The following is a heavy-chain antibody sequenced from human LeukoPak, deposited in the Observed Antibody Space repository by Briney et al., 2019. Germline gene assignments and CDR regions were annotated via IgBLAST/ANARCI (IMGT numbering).Heavy chain of an antibody. CDR3: AKGAGIAAAGTPFDH. Sequence: GGSLRLSCSASGFSFSTYALHWVRQAPGKGLEYVSGISSNGGTTYYADSVKGRLTISRDNSKSTLYLQMNSLRIEDTAVYYCAKGAGIAAAGTPFDHWGQGYLVTVSS. CDR2: ISSNGGTT. CDR1: GFSFSTYA. D-gene: IGHD6-13*01. V-gene: IGHV3-64*04. J-gene: IGHJ4*02.